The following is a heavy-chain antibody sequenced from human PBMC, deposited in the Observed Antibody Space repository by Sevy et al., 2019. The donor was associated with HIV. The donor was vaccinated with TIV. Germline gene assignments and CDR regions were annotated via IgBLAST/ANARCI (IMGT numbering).Heavy chain of an antibody. CDR3: ARGGVYDFWSGYYAFDI. D-gene: IGHD3-3*01. V-gene: IGHV1-8*01. Sequence: ASVKVSCKASGYTFTSYDINWVRQATGQGLEWMGWMNPNSGNTGYAQKFQGRVTMTRNTSISTAYMELSSLRSEDTAVYYCARGGVYDFWSGYYAFDIWGQGTMVTVS. CDR2: MNPNSGNT. CDR1: GYTFTSYD. J-gene: IGHJ3*02.